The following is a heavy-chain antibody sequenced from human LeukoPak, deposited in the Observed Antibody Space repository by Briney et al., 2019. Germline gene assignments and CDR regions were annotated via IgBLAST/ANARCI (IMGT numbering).Heavy chain of an antibody. CDR2: IKQDGSTK. Sequence: GGSLRLSCAASGFTFSSYSMNWVRQAPGKGLEWVANIKQDGSTKYYLDSVKGRFTISRDNPKNSLYLQMDSLRDDDTAVYFCARIGYASSSLDFWGQGALVTVSS. CDR3: ARIGYASSSLDF. D-gene: IGHD6-6*01. J-gene: IGHJ4*02. V-gene: IGHV3-7*05. CDR1: GFTFSSYS.